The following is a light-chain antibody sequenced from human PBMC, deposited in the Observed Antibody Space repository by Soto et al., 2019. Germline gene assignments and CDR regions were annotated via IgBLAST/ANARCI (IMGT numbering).Light chain of an antibody. CDR1: QSVSSSY. J-gene: IGKJ1*01. CDR3: QQCANWPPKWT. CDR2: GAS. Sequence: EIVSTQSPGTLSLSPGERATLSCRASQSVSSSYLAWYQQKPGQTPRLLIYGASSRATGIPDRFSGSGSGTDFTLTISSLEPEDFAVYYCQQCANWPPKWTFGQGTKVDIK. V-gene: IGKV3-20*01.